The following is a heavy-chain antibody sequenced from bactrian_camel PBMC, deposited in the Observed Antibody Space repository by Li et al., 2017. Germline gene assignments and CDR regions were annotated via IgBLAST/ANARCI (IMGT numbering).Heavy chain of an antibody. CDR2: INSGGGST. V-gene: IGHV3S31*01. CDR1: GFTFSRYA. D-gene: IGHD2*01. J-gene: IGHJ4*01. CDR3: ANDREYYNGIQYSPNY. Sequence: VQLVESGGGLVQPGGSLRLSCAASGFTFSRYAMSWVRQAPGKELEWVSDINSGGGSTYYADSVKGRFTLSRDNAKNMLYLQMNSLKPEDTAMYYCANDREYYNGIQYSPNYWGQGTQVTVS.